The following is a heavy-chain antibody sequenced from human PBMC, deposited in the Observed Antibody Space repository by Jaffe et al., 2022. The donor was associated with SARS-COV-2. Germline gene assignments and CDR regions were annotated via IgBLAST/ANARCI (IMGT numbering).Heavy chain of an antibody. CDR1: GFTFSSHG. Sequence: EVQLVESGGGLVQPGGSLRLSCAASGFTFSSHGMNWVRQAPGKGLEWISYISNSGGIIYYADSVRGRFTVSRDNAKNSLYLQMNSLRAEDTAVYYCVRPLRSSYDSSGYYYGLQYWGQGSLVTVSS. J-gene: IGHJ4*02. D-gene: IGHD3-22*01. V-gene: IGHV3-48*01. CDR3: VRPLRSSYDSSGYYYGLQY. CDR2: ISNSGGII.